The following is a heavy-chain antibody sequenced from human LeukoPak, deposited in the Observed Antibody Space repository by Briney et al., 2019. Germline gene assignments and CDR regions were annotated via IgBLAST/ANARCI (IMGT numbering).Heavy chain of an antibody. J-gene: IGHJ4*02. CDR3: AIYYGDYLGGAFDY. D-gene: IGHD4-17*01. CDR2: FDPEDGET. CDR1: GYTLTELS. Sequence: WASVKVSCKVSGYTLTELSMHWVRQVPGKGLEWMGGFDPEDGETIYAQKFQGRVTMTEDTSTDTAYMELSSLRSEDTAVYYCAIYYGDYLGGAFDYWGQGTLVTVSS. V-gene: IGHV1-24*01.